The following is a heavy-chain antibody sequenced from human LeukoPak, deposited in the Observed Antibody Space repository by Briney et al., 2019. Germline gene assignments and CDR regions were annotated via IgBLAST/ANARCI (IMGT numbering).Heavy chain of an antibody. J-gene: IGHJ1*01. CDR3: ARAYKDRSLAGKKEFFQH. D-gene: IGHD6-19*01. Sequence: GGSLRLSCAASGFTFDSYAMNWVRQVPGKGLEWISLISWNSGTIGYADSVKGRFTISRGNANNFLYLQMNSLRAEDTALYYCARAYKDRSLAGKKEFFQHWGQGTLVTVSS. CDR2: ISWNSGTI. V-gene: IGHV3-9*01. CDR1: GFTFDSYA.